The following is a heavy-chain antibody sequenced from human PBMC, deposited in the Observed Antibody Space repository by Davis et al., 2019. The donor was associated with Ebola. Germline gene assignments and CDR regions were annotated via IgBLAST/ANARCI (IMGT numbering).Heavy chain of an antibody. CDR1: GGTFSSYA. D-gene: IGHD5-18*01. CDR3: ARGRGYSYGTDYYYYGMDV. Sequence: SVNVPCKASGGTFSSYAISWVRQAPGQGLEWMGGIIPIFGTANYAQKFQGRVTITADESTSTAYMELSSLRSEDTAVYYCARGRGYSYGTDYYYYGMDVWGQGTTVTVSS. V-gene: IGHV1-69*13. CDR2: IIPIFGTA. J-gene: IGHJ6*02.